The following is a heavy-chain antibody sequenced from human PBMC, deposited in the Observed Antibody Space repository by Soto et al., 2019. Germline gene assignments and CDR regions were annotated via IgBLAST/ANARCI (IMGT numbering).Heavy chain of an antibody. CDR2: INAGNGNT. V-gene: IGHV1-3*01. D-gene: IGHD6-19*01. Sequence: ASVKVSCKASGYTFTSYAMHWVRQAPGQRLEWMGWINAGNGNTKYSQKFQGRVTITRDTSASTAYMELSSLRSEDTAVYYCARDPHRWLAVAVNYFDYWGQGXLVTVYS. J-gene: IGHJ4*02. CDR3: ARDPHRWLAVAVNYFDY. CDR1: GYTFTSYA.